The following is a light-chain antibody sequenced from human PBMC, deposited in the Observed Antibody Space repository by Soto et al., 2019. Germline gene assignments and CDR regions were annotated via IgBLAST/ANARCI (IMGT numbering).Light chain of an antibody. J-gene: IGKJ5*01. CDR2: DAS. CDR1: QSISSY. CDR3: QQRSNWPPIT. Sequence: IVLTQSPATLSLSPGERATLSCRATQSISSYLAWYQQKPGQAPRLLIYDASHRATGIPARFSGSGSGTDFTLTISSLEPEDFAVYYCQQRSNWPPITFGQGTRLEIK. V-gene: IGKV3-11*01.